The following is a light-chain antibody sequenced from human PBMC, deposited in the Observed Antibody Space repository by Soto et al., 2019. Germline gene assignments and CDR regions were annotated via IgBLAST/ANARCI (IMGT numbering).Light chain of an antibody. V-gene: IGKV1-39*01. CDR1: QSISSS. CDR2: GAS. Sequence: DIHIAYSPSSLSSSLGDRVTVTCRASQSISSSLNWYQQKPGKAPKVLIYGASTLQSGVPSRFSGSGSGTDFTLSISSLAPEDFAVYYCQHRSNWPPGFGQGTRLEIK. CDR3: QHRSNWPPG. J-gene: IGKJ5*01.